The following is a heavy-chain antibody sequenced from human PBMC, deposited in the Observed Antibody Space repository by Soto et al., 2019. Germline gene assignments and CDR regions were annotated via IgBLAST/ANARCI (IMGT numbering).Heavy chain of an antibody. V-gene: IGHV3-7*01. CDR3: ARSRSAWGX. J-gene: IGHJ5*02. CDR2: IKYDGSET. Sequence: WGSLRLSCAASGFTFSTYLMSWVRQAPGKGLEWVANIKYDGSETYYVDSVKGRFTISRDNANNELYLEMNSLRGEDTAVYYCARSRSAWGXWGQGTLVTVSX. D-gene: IGHD2-15*01. CDR1: GFTFSTYL.